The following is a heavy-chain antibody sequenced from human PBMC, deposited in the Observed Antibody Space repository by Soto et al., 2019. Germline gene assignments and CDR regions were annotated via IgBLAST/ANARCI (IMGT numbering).Heavy chain of an antibody. Sequence: GGSLRLSCAASGFTFSSYAMSWVRQAPGKGLEWVSAISGSGGSTYYADSVKGRFTISRDNSKNTLYLQMNSLRAEDTAVYYCARDTYYYDSSGYRKFGYWGQGTLVTVSS. CDR2: ISGSGGST. CDR1: GFTFSSYA. V-gene: IGHV3-23*01. D-gene: IGHD3-22*01. J-gene: IGHJ4*02. CDR3: ARDTYYYDSSGYRKFGY.